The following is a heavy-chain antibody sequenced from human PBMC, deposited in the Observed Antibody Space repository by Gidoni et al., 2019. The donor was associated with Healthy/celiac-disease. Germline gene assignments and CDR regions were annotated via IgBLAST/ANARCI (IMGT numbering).Heavy chain of an antibody. V-gene: IGHV3-23*01. D-gene: IGHD2-2*01. Sequence: EVQLLEAGGGLVQTGGSLRLSCAASGFTLSSEAMSGVRQAPGKGLELVSAIRGSGGSTYYADSVKGRFTISRANSKNPLYLQMNSLRAEYTAVSYCAQAGRYCSSTSCYPPYYYGMDVWGQGTTVTVSS. CDR1: GFTLSSEA. CDR3: AQAGRYCSSTSCYPPYYYGMDV. J-gene: IGHJ6*02. CDR2: IRGSGGST.